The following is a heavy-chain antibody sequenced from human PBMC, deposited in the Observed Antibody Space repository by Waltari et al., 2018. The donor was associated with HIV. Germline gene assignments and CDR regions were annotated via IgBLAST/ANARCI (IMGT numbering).Heavy chain of an antibody. D-gene: IGHD3-3*01. CDR3: VRDPLAYYDFWSAYYFGDD. CDR2: ISFDASNQ. Sequence: QVQLVESGGGVVQPGRSLRLSCAASGFTFTTYGLHWVRQAPDKGLEWVAFISFDASNQSYGDSVKGRFTISRDDSKNTLFLQMNSLSPEDTAMYYCVRDPLAYYDFWSAYYFGDDWGQGTLVTVSS. CDR1: GFTFTTYG. J-gene: IGHJ4*02. V-gene: IGHV3-30*03.